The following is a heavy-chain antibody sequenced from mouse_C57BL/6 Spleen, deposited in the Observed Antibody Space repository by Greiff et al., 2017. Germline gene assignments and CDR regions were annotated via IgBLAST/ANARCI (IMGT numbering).Heavy chain of an antibody. D-gene: IGHD2-14*01. CDR3: AIGDAMDY. CDR1: GYSFTGYY. V-gene: IGHV1-42*01. J-gene: IGHJ4*01. Sequence: EVKLVESGPELVKPGASVKISCKASGYSFTGYYMNWVKQSPEKSLEWIGEINPSTGGTTYNQKFKAKATLTVDKSSSTAYMQLKSLTSEDSAVYYCAIGDAMDYWGQGTSVTVSS. CDR2: INPSTGGT.